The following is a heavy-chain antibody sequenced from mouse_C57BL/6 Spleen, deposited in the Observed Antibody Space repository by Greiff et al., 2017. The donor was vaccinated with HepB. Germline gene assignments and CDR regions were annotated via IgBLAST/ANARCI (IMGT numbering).Heavy chain of an antibody. D-gene: IGHD2-2*01. J-gene: IGHJ4*01. CDR2: IDPETGGT. CDR3: TRWAIYGYDGSY. CDR1: GYTFTDYE. V-gene: IGHV1-15*01. Sequence: VQLQQSGAELVRPGASVTLSCKASGYTFTDYEMHWVKQTPVHGLEWIGAIDPETGGTAYNQKFKGKAILTADKSSSTAYMELRSLTSEDSAVYYCTRWAIYGYDGSYWGQGTSVTVSS.